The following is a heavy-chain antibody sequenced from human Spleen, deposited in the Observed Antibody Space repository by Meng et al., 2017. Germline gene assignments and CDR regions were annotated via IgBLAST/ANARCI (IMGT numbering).Heavy chain of an antibody. J-gene: IGHJ4*02. D-gene: IGHD3-3*01. V-gene: IGHV4-4*02. CDR2: IHHSGAT. CDR3: ARAPYNDFWSDDFRGHYFDY. CDR1: GGSISSSYW. Sequence: QVQLQESGPGLVKPSGTLSLTCAVSGGSISSSYWWSWVRQPPGKGLEYIGEIHHSGATNYNPSLKSRVTISIDKSKNQFSPRLSSVTAADTAVYYCARAPYNDFWSDDFRGHYFDYWGQGTLVTVSS.